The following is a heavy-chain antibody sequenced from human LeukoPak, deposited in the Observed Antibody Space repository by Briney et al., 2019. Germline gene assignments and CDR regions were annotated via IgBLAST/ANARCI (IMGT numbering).Heavy chain of an antibody. D-gene: IGHD6-6*01. CDR1: GFTFSSYA. CDR3: ARGLLGTGRPYFDF. J-gene: IGHJ4*02. Sequence: GGSLRLSCAASGFTFSSYAMHWVRQAPGKGLEWVAVISYDGSNKYYADSVEGRFTISRDNSKNTLYLQMNSLRGDDTGVYYCARGLLGTGRPYFDFWGQGTLVTVSS. CDR2: ISYDGSNK. V-gene: IGHV3-30*01.